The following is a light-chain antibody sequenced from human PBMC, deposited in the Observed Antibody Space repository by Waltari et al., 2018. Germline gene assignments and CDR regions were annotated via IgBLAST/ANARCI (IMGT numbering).Light chain of an antibody. Sequence: EIVLTQSPATVSLSPGERVTLSCRASQSISTSLAWYQQKPGRAPRLLIYSAYNGATGSPARFSGSGSGTDFTLTISSLEPEDSAVYYCQQRSSWPRTFGQGTKVEIK. CDR2: SAY. J-gene: IGKJ1*01. CDR1: QSISTS. V-gene: IGKV3-11*01. CDR3: QQRSSWPRT.